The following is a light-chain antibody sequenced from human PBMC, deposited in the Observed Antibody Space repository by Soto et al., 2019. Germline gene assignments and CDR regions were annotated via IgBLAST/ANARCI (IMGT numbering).Light chain of an antibody. J-gene: IGLJ2*01. Sequence: SYGLTQPPSVSVSPGQTASITCSGDKLGDKYACWYQQKPGQSPVLVIYQDSKRPSGIPERFSGSNSGNTATLTISGTQAMDEADYYCQAWDSSTAVFGRGTKVTVL. CDR2: QDS. V-gene: IGLV3-1*01. CDR3: QAWDSSTAV. CDR1: KLGDKY.